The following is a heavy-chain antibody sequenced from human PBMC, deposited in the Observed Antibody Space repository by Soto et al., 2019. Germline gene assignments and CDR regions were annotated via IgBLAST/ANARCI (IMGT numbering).Heavy chain of an antibody. CDR1: GDSISSINNY. Sequence: QVQLQESGPGLVKPSQTLSLTCTVSGDSISSINNYWSWLRQPPGEGLEWIGFISYSGTTSCSPSHKRRVARSLETSKTQCSLSLNFVTAAGTAVYDCARGRGYSYGLDPWGEGSRVTVPS. CDR3: ARGRGYSYGLDP. CDR2: ISYSGTT. J-gene: IGHJ5*02. V-gene: IGHV4-30-4*01. D-gene: IGHD5-18*01.